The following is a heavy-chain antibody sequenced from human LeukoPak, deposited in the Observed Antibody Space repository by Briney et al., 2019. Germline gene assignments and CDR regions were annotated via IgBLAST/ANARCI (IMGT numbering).Heavy chain of an antibody. D-gene: IGHD6-13*01. J-gene: IGHJ4*02. CDR3: ARAGKRIAAAGTSLFDY. CDR2: IYYSGST. CDR1: GGSVSSGSYY. Sequence: PSETLSLTCTVSGGSVSSGSYYWSWIRQPPGKGLEWIGYIYYSGSTNYNPSLKSRVTISVDTSKNQSSLKLSSVTAADTAVYYCARAGKRIAAAGTSLFDYWGQGTLVTVSS. V-gene: IGHV4-61*01.